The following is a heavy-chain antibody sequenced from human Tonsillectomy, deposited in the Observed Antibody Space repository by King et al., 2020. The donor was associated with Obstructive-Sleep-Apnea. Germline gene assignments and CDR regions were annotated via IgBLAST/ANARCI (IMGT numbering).Heavy chain of an antibody. CDR1: GYIFITYG. D-gene: IGHD3-10*02. CDR2: ISADNGNT. V-gene: IGHV1-18*01. Sequence: QLVQSGAEVKKPGASVKESCKASGYIFITYGFSWVRQAPGQGLEWMGWISADNGNTNYPQNLQGRVTMTTDTSTSTAYMELRSLRSDDTAVYYCSRDRVTMFDYWGQGTLVTVSS. J-gene: IGHJ4*02. CDR3: SRDRVTMFDY.